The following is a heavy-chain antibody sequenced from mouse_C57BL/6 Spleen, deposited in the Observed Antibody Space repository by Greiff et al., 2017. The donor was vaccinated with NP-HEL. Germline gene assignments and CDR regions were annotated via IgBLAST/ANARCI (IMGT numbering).Heavy chain of an antibody. Sequence: QVKLQQPGAELARPGSSVKLSCKASGYTFTSYWMHWVKQRPIQGLEWIGNIDPSDSETHYNQKFKDKATLTVDKSSSTAYMQLSSLTSEDSAVYYCARGGDYGAMDYWGQGTSVTVSS. CDR1: GYTFTSYW. CDR2: IDPSDSET. J-gene: IGHJ4*01. CDR3: ARGGDYGAMDY. V-gene: IGHV1-52*01.